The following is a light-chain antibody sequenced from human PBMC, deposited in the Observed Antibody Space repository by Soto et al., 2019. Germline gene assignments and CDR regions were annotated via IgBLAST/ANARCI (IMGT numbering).Light chain of an antibody. V-gene: IGLV2-14*01. Sequence: QSALTQPASVSGSPGQSITISCTGTSSDVGGYNYVSWYQQHPGKAPKLMIYDVSNRPSGVSNRFSSSKSGNTASLTNSGLQAENEADYYSSSYTSSSTLVVFGGGTKLTVL. CDR2: DVS. CDR1: SSDVGGYNY. J-gene: IGLJ2*01. CDR3: SSYTSSSTLVV.